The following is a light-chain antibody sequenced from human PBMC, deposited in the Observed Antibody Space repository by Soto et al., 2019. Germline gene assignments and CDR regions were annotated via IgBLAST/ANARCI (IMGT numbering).Light chain of an antibody. V-gene: IGKV3D-15*01. CDR1: QSVSIG. J-gene: IGKJ4*01. Sequence: EIVMTQSPATLSVSPGERATLSCRASQSVSIGLAWYQQKPGQAPRLLIYGASNRATGIPDRFSGSGSGTDFTLTISSLQPEDFATYYCQQSYSTPVTFGGGTKVDIK. CDR3: QQSYSTPVT. CDR2: GAS.